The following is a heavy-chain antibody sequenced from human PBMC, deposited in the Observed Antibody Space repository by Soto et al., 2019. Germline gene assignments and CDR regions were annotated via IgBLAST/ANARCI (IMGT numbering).Heavy chain of an antibody. CDR2: ISYDGSNK. J-gene: IGHJ4*02. CDR1: GFTFSSYA. Sequence: QAGGSLRLSCAASGFTFSSYAMHWVRQAPGKGLEWVAVISYDGSNKYYADSVKGRFTISRDNSKNTLYLQMNSLRAEDTAVYYCARDCQGLCRGYFDYWGQGTLVTVSS. CDR3: ARDCQGLCRGYFDY. D-gene: IGHD3-10*01. V-gene: IGHV3-30-3*01.